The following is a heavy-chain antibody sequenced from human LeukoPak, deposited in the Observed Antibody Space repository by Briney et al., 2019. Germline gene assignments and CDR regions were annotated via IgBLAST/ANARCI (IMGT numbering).Heavy chain of an antibody. Sequence: RGSLRLSCVASGFTFSSYTMSWVRQAPGRGLEWVSAIGGSGRSTYYADSVKGRFTISRDNSKNTLYLQMNILRAEDTAVYYCAKDQNYYYYYGRDVWGQGTTVTVSS. CDR2: IGGSGRST. CDR3: AKDQNYYYYYGRDV. J-gene: IGHJ6*02. V-gene: IGHV3-23*01. CDR1: GFTFSSYT.